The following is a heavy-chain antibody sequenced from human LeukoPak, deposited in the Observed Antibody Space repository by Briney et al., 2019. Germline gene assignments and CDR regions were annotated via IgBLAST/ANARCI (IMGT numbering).Heavy chain of an antibody. CDR2: MNPNSGNT. Sequence: ASVKVSCKASGYTFTSYDINWVRQATGQGLEWMGWMNPNSGNTGYAQKFQGRVTMTRNTSISTAYMELSSLRAEDTAVYYCARGCRGYYYDSSVVMGFDYWGQGTLVTVSS. CDR3: ARGCRGYYYDSSVVMGFDY. J-gene: IGHJ4*02. CDR1: GYTFTSYD. D-gene: IGHD3-22*01. V-gene: IGHV1-8*01.